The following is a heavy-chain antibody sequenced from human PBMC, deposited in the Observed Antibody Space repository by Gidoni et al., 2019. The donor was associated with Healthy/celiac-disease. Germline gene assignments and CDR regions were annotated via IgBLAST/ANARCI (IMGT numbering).Heavy chain of an antibody. Sequence: EVQLVESGGGLVQPGGSLRLSCAASGFTVSSNYMSCVRQAPGKGLEWVSVIYSGGSTYYADSVKGRFTISRDNSKNTLYLQMNSLRAEDTAVYYCARGGAAAGFVGDWFDPWGQGTLVTVSS. D-gene: IGHD6-13*01. J-gene: IGHJ5*02. V-gene: IGHV3-66*01. CDR1: GFTVSSNY. CDR2: IYSGGST. CDR3: ARGGAAAGFVGDWFDP.